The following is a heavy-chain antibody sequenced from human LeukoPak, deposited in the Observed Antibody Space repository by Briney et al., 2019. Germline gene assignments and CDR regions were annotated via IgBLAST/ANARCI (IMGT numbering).Heavy chain of an antibody. CDR3: ARSASSGEFDY. Sequence: GASVKVSCKVSGYTLTELSMHWVRQAPGKGLEWMGGFDPEDGETIYEQKFQGRVTMTRDTSTSTVYMELSSLRSEDTAVYYCARSASSGEFDYWGQGTLVTVSS. D-gene: IGHD2-15*01. V-gene: IGHV1-24*01. J-gene: IGHJ4*02. CDR2: FDPEDGET. CDR1: GYTLTELS.